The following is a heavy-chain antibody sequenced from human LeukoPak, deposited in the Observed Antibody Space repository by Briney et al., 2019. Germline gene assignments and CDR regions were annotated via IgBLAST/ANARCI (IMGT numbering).Heavy chain of an antibody. CDR1: GGSISSTNW. CDR3: ARINNQSKYRNTFDY. D-gene: IGHD2/OR15-2a*01. Sequence: SGTLPLTCAVSGGSISSTNWWSWVRQPPGEGLEWIGEIYHSGSTNYNPSLKSRVTISVDKSKNQFSLKLSSVTAADTAVYYCARINNQSKYRNTFDYWGQGTLVTVSS. J-gene: IGHJ4*02. CDR2: IYHSGST. V-gene: IGHV4-4*02.